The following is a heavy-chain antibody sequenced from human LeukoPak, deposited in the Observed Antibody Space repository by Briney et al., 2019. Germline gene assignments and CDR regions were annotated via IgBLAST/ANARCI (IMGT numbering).Heavy chain of an antibody. Sequence: ASVKVSCKASGYTFTSYGISWVRQAPGQGLEWMGWISAYNGNTNYAQKLQGRVTMTTDTSTRTAHMELRSLRSDDTAVYYCARHRRSIVGATTWFDPWGQGTLVTVSS. CDR3: ARHRRSIVGATTWFDP. V-gene: IGHV1-18*01. D-gene: IGHD1-26*01. J-gene: IGHJ5*02. CDR2: ISAYNGNT. CDR1: GYTFTSYG.